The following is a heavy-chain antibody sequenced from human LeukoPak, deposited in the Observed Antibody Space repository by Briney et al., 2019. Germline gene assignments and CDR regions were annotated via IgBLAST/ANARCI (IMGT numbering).Heavy chain of an antibody. Sequence: ASVKVSCKASGYTYTTDGISWVRQAPGQGLEWMGWIDTYSGKTNYAQKFQGRVTMTSDTSTSTAYMELRSLRSDDTAVYYCARDRGIAEADSFDPWGQGTLVTVSS. D-gene: IGHD6-13*01. CDR2: IDTYSGKT. J-gene: IGHJ5*02. CDR3: ARDRGIAEADSFDP. CDR1: GYTYTTDG. V-gene: IGHV1-18*01.